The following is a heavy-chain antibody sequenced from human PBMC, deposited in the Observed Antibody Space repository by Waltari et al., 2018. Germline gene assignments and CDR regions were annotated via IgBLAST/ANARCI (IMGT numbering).Heavy chain of an antibody. D-gene: IGHD3-10*01. CDR2: IYHSGST. CDR1: GYSISSGYY. Sequence: QVQLQESGPGLVKPSETLSLTCAVSGYSISSGYYWGWTRQPPGKGLEWIGSIYHSGSTYYNPSLKSRVTISVDTSKNQFSLKLSSVTAADTAVYYCARVLGADGPTVFDYWGQGTLVTVSS. J-gene: IGHJ4*02. CDR3: ARVLGADGPTVFDY. V-gene: IGHV4-38-2*01.